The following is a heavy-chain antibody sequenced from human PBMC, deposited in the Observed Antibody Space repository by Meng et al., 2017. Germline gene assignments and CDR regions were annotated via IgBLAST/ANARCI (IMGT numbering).Heavy chain of an antibody. CDR2: ISSSGSTI. CDR3: ARFLLGRRRVVDYFDY. CDR1: GFTFSSYE. Sequence: GGSLRLSCAASGFTFSSYEMNWVRQAPGKGLEWVSYISSSGSTIYYADSVKGRFTISRDNAKNSLYLQMNSLRAEDTAVYYCARFLLGRRRVVDYFDYCGQAIL. D-gene: IGHD2-15*01. V-gene: IGHV3-48*03. J-gene: IGHJ4*02.